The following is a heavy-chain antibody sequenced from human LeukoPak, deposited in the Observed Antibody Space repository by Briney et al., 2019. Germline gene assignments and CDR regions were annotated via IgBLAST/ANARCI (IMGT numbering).Heavy chain of an antibody. CDR3: AKGTGSSETSYYYYGMDV. D-gene: IGHD1-26*01. Sequence: GGSLRLSCAASGFTFSSYAMSWVRQAPGKGLEWVSAISGSGGSTYYADSVKGRFTISGDNSKNTLYLQMNSLRAEDTAIYYCAKGTGSSETSYYYYGMDVWGQGTTVTVSS. CDR2: ISGSGGST. CDR1: GFTFSSYA. V-gene: IGHV3-23*01. J-gene: IGHJ6*02.